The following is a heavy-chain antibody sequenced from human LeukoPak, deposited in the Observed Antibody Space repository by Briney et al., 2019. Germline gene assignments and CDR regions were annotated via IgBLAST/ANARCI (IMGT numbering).Heavy chain of an antibody. CDR2: ISAYNGNT. Sequence: ASVKVSCKASGYTFTNYGISWVRQAPGQGLEWLGWISAYNGNTNYAQKLQGRVTMTTDTSTSTAYMELRSLTSEDTAVYYCARARYSSGWGFDYWGQGTLVTVSS. CDR3: ARARYSSGWGFDY. V-gene: IGHV1-18*01. CDR1: GYTFTNYG. D-gene: IGHD6-19*01. J-gene: IGHJ4*02.